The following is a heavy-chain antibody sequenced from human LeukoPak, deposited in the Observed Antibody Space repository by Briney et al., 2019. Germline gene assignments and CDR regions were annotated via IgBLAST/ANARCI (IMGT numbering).Heavy chain of an antibody. CDR3: AKDGVAAPFDY. Sequence: PGRSLRLSCAASGFTFSSYGMHWVRRAPGKGLEWVAVISYDGSNKYYADSVKGRFTISRDNSKNTLYLQMNSLRAEDTAVYYCAKDGVAAPFDYWGQGTLVTVSS. CDR2: ISYDGSNK. J-gene: IGHJ4*02. D-gene: IGHD3-3*01. V-gene: IGHV3-30*18. CDR1: GFTFSSYG.